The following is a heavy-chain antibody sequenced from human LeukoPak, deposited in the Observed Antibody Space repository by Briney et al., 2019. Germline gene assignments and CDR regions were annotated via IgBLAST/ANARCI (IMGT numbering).Heavy chain of an antibody. CDR3: ARPRPRAIGSAFDI. J-gene: IGHJ3*02. CDR1: GYTFTGYY. D-gene: IGHD1-26*01. V-gene: IGHV1-2*02. CDR2: INPNSGGT. Sequence: ASVKVSCKASGYTFTGYYMHWVRQAPGQGLEWMGWINPNSGGTNYAQKFQGRVTMTRDTSISTAYMELSRLRSDDTAVYYCARPRPRAIGSAFDIWGQGTMVTVSS.